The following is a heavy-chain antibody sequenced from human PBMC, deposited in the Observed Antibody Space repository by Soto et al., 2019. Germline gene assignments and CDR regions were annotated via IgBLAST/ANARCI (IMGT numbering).Heavy chain of an antibody. Sequence: SVKVSCKASGGTFSSYAISWVRQAPGQGLEWMGGIIPIFGTANYAQKFQGRVTITADESTSTAYMELSSLRSEDTAVYYCARDGNYYDSSGRDKDAFDIWGQGTMVTVSS. CDR1: GGTFSSYA. CDR2: IIPIFGTA. D-gene: IGHD3-22*01. J-gene: IGHJ3*02. V-gene: IGHV1-69*13. CDR3: ARDGNYYDSSGRDKDAFDI.